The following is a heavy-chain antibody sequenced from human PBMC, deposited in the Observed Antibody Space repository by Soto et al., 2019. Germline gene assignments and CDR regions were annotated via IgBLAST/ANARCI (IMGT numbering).Heavy chain of an antibody. V-gene: IGHV3-21*01. D-gene: IGHD1-1*01. CDR2: ISSSSSYI. Sequence: LSLTCVASGFTFSSYSMNWVRQAPGKGLEWVSSISSSSSYIYYADSVKGRFTISRDNAKNSLYLQMNSLRAEDTAVYYCARAHSTTGTTKGAFDIWGQGTMVTVSS. J-gene: IGHJ3*02. CDR1: GFTFSSYS. CDR3: ARAHSTTGTTKGAFDI.